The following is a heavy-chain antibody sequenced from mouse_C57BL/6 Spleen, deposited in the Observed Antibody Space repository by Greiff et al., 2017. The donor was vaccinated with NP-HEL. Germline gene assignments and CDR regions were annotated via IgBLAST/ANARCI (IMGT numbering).Heavy chain of an antibody. D-gene: IGHD1-1*01. CDR2: LYPSTGGT. J-gene: IGHJ2*01. CDR3: ARESYYCGSSYY. Sequence: VQLQQSGPELVKPGASVKISCKASGYSFTGYFMNWVKQSPEKSLEWIGVLYPSTGGTTYNQKFKAKATLTVDKSSSTAYMQLKSLTSEDSAVYYCARESYYCGSSYYWGQGTTLTVSS. V-gene: IGHV1-42*01. CDR1: GYSFTGYF.